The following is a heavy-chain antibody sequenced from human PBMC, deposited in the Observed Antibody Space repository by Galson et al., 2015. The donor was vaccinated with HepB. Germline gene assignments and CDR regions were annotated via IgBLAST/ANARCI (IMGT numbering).Heavy chain of an antibody. CDR3: AKSLTVTSIFDS. Sequence: SLRLSCAASGLTFSSYGMGWVRQAPGKGLEWVSALSNSGSNTYYADSVKGRFTISRDNSKSTLYLQMNSLRAEDTALYFCAKSLTVTSIFDSWGQGTLVTVSS. CDR1: GLTFSSYG. V-gene: IGHV3-23*01. J-gene: IGHJ5*01. D-gene: IGHD4-17*01. CDR2: LSNSGSNT.